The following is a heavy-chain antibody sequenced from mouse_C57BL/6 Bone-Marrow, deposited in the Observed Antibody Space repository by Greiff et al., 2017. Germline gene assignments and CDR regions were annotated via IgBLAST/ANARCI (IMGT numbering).Heavy chain of an antibody. D-gene: IGHD1-1*01. V-gene: IGHV1-81*01. CDR2: IYPRSGNT. CDR3: ARRYYGSSYAMDY. CDR1: GYTFTSYG. Sequence: QVQLKESGAELARPGASVKLSCTASGYTFTSYGISWVKQRTGQGLEWIGEIYPRSGNTYYNEKFKGKATLTADKSSSTAYMELRSLTSEDSAVYFCARRYYGSSYAMDYWGQGTSVTVSA. J-gene: IGHJ4*01.